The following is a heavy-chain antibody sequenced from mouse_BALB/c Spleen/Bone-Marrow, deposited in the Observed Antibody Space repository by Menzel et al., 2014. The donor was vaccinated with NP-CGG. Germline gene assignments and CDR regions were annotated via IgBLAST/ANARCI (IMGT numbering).Heavy chain of an antibody. CDR1: GDSITSGY. CDR3: ARSGSSGYHYYAMDY. V-gene: IGHV3-8*02. CDR2: ISYSGST. Sequence: VQLKESGPSLVKPSQTLSLTCSVTGDSITSGYWNWVRKFPGNKLEYMGYISYSGSTYYNPSLKSRISITRDTSKNLYYLQLNSVTTKDTATYYCARSGSSGYHYYAMDYWGQGTSVTDSS. D-gene: IGHD3-1*01. J-gene: IGHJ4*01.